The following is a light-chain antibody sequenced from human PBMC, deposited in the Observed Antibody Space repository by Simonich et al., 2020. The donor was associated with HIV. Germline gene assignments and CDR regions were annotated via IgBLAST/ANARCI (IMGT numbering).Light chain of an antibody. CDR3: QQYGSSGFT. CDR1: QSVSSN. CDR2: GAS. Sequence: EIVMTQSPGTLSVSPGERATLPCRASQSVSSNLAWYQQKPGQAPRLLIYGASSRATGIPDRFSGSWSGTDFTLTISRLEPEDFAVYYCQQYGSSGFTFGPGTKVDIK. J-gene: IGKJ3*01. V-gene: IGKV3-20*01.